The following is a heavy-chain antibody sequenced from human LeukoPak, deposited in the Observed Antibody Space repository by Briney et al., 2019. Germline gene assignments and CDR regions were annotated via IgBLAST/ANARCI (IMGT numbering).Heavy chain of an antibody. CDR3: ARVGYYYDSSGYHDP. V-gene: IGHV4-59*01. CDR2: IYYSGST. J-gene: IGHJ5*02. CDR1: GGSFSSYY. Sequence: TPSETLSLTCAVYGGSFSSYYWSWIRQPPGKGLEWIGYIYYSGSTNYNPSLKSRVTISVDTSKNQFSLKLSSVTAADTVVYYCARVGYYYDSSGYHDPWGQGTLVTVSS. D-gene: IGHD3-22*01.